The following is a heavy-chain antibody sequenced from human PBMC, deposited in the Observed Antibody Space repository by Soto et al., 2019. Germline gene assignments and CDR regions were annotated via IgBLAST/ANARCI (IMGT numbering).Heavy chain of an antibody. CDR2: IDPSGGIT. V-gene: IGHV1-46*01. CDR3: ARDMIGHDNYETIGYYFDH. CDR1: GYSFTNFH. Sequence: QVQLSQFGAEVKKPGASVKVSCKASGYSFTNFHIHWVQQAPGQGLEWMGMIDPSGGITRDAQRLQGRITMTRDASTSTVYMELRSLTSEDTAVYYCARDMIGHDNYETIGYYFDHWGQGTLVTVSS. D-gene: IGHD3-22*01. J-gene: IGHJ4*02.